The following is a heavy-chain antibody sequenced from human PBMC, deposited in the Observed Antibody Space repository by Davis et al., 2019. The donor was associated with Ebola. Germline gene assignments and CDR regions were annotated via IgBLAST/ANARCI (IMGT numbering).Heavy chain of an antibody. Sequence: GESLKISCAASGFTFSSHAMGWVRQAPGKGLEWVSGITFTSISTYYPDSVKGRFTISRDNSKSTLYLQMNSLRAEDTAVYYCARGSRNMDVWGQGTTVTVSS. CDR1: GFTFSSHA. J-gene: IGHJ6*02. CDR2: ITFTSIST. V-gene: IGHV3-23*01. CDR3: ARGSRNMDV.